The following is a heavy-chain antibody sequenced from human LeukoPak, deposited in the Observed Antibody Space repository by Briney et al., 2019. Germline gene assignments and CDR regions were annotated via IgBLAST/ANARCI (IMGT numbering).Heavy chain of an antibody. CDR2: IYYSGSI. J-gene: IGHJ4*02. Sequence: SETLSLICTVSGGSISSYYWSWVRQPPGKGLEWIGYIYYSGSINYNPSLKSRVTISVDTSKNQFSLKVSSVTAADTAVYYCARGNWYLDYWGQGTLVTVSS. V-gene: IGHV4-59*01. CDR3: ARGNWYLDY. D-gene: IGHD1-1*01. CDR1: GGSISSYY.